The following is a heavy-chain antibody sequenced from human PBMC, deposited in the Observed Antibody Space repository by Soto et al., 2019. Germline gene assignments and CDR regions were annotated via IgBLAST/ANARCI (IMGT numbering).Heavy chain of an antibody. CDR1: RITFDTCG. V-gene: IGHV3-23*01. J-gene: IGHJ3*02. D-gene: IGHD3-22*01. CDR3: AGSSGFYPDTFDI. CDR2: ISGSGAGT. Sequence: GGSLRLSCAASRITFDTCGMSWVRQAPGRGLEWVAGISGSGAGTYYTDSMKGRFTLSRDNSKNTLYPQMTSLRAKDTAVYYCAGSSGFYPDTFDIWGQGTTVTVSS.